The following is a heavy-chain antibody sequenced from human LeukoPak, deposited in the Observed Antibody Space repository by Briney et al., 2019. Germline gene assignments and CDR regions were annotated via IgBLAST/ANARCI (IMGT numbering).Heavy chain of an antibody. J-gene: IGHJ4*02. CDR1: GFTFSSYG. V-gene: IGHV3-33*01. Sequence: GGSLRLSCAASGFTFSSYGMHWVRQAPGKGLEWVAVIWYDGSNKYYADSVKGRFTISRDNSKNTLYLQMNSLRAEDTAVYYCARDGGGFGELLHYWGQGTLVTVSS. CDR2: IWYDGSNK. CDR3: ARDGGGFGELLHY. D-gene: IGHD3-10*01.